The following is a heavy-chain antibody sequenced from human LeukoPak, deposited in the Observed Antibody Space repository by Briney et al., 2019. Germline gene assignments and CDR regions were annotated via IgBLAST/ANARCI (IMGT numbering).Heavy chain of an antibody. Sequence: PGGTLRLSCAASGFTFSSYGMSWVRQAPGKGLEWVSTISGRRDSTSYADSVKGRFTISRDNSKNTLYLQMNSLRAEDTAVYYCAKAPVTTCSGAYCYPFDYWGQGTLVTVSS. CDR3: AKAPVTTCSGAYCYPFDY. J-gene: IGHJ4*02. V-gene: IGHV3-23*01. CDR2: ISGRRDST. D-gene: IGHD2-21*01. CDR1: GFTFSSYG.